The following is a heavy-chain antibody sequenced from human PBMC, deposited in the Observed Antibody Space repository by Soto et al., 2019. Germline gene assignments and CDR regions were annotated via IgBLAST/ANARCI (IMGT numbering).Heavy chain of an antibody. J-gene: IGHJ2*01. Sequence: EVQLVESGGGLVQPGRSLRLSCAASGFTFDDYAMHWVRQAPGKGLEWFSGISWNSGSIGYADSVKGRFTISRDNAKNSLYLQMNSLRAEDTALYYCAKDSFDGDYGSYWYFDLWGRGTLVTVSS. CDR1: GFTFDDYA. CDR2: ISWNSGSI. D-gene: IGHD4-17*01. V-gene: IGHV3-9*01. CDR3: AKDSFDGDYGSYWYFDL.